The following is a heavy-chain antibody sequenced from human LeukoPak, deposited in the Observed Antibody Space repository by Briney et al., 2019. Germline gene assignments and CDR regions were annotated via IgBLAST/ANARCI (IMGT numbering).Heavy chain of an antibody. D-gene: IGHD4-17*01. CDR1: GGTFSSYA. CDR2: IIPIFGTA. Sequence: GASVKVSCKASGGTFSSYAISWVRQAPGQGLEWMGGIIPIFGTANYAQRFEDRVTITADELTTTAYMELSSLRTEDTAIYYCASGLATNPDIVTTVTGWATDFWGQGTLVTVSS. CDR3: ASGLATNPDIVTTVTGWATDF. V-gene: IGHV1-69*13. J-gene: IGHJ4*02.